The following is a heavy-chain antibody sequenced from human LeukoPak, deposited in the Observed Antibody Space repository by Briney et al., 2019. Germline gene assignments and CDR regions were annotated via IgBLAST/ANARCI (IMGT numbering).Heavy chain of an antibody. V-gene: IGHV3-23*01. Sequence: PGGSLRLSCAASGFSFSSYAMSWVRQAPGKGLEWVSAISGGGGSTYYADSVKGRFTISRDNSKNTLYLQMNSLRVEDTAVYYCAKDRLLIAAVGTSGDYWGQGTLVTVSS. CDR3: AKDRLLIAAVGTSGDY. D-gene: IGHD6-13*01. CDR1: GFSFSSYA. CDR2: ISGGGGST. J-gene: IGHJ4*02.